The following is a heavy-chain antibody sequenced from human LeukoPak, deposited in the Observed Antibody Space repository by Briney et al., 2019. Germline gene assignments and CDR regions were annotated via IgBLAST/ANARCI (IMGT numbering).Heavy chain of an antibody. CDR3: ASKYCSGGNCDFPLLDY. CDR2: ISPDNGAT. V-gene: IGHV1-2*06. D-gene: IGHD2-15*01. CDR1: GYTLSAYY. Sequence: ASVKVSCKASGYTLSAYYMHWVRQAPGQRLEWMGRISPDNGATNYAQKFQGRVAMTRDTSINTAYMELSRLRSDDTAVYYCASKYCSGGNCDFPLLDYWGQGTLVTVSS. J-gene: IGHJ4*02.